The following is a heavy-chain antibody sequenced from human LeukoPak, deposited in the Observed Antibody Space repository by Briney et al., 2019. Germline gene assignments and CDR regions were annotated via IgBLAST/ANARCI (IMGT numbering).Heavy chain of an antibody. Sequence: SGTLSLTCSVSGVSISSYYWSWVRQPAGKGLEWVGQIHTSGSTNYNPSLKSRVAMSVDTSKNQFSLELSSVTAADTAVYYCAGRAQTTGWSFDYWGQGALVTVSS. V-gene: IGHV4-4*07. D-gene: IGHD6-19*01. CDR3: AGRAQTTGWSFDY. CDR2: IHTSGST. CDR1: GVSISSYY. J-gene: IGHJ4*02.